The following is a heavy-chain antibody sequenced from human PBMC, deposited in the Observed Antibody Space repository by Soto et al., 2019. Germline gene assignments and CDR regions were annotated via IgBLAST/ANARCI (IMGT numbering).Heavy chain of an antibody. D-gene: IGHD3-16*02. Sequence: GGSLRLSCAASGFTFSNAWMSWVRQAPGKGLEWVGRIKSKTDGGTTDYAAPVKGRFTISRDDSKNTLYLQMNSLKTEDTAVYYCTTSRLSVEFLFFDIWGQGTMVTVSS. CDR3: TTSRLSVEFLFFDI. J-gene: IGHJ3*02. CDR1: GFTFSNAW. V-gene: IGHV3-15*01. CDR2: IKSKTDGGTT.